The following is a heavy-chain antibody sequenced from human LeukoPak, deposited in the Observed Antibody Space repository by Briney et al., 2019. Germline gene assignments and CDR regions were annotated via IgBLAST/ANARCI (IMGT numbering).Heavy chain of an antibody. V-gene: IGHV3-21*01. D-gene: IGHD1-14*01. CDR3: ARGTLNIPGEHGAFDY. Sequence: GGPLRLSCAASGFTFSSYSMNWVRQAPGKGLEWVSSISTSSSYIHYADSVKGRFTISRDNAKNSLYLQMNSLRAEDTAVYYCARGTLNIPGEHGAFDYWGQGTLATVSS. CDR2: ISTSSSYI. J-gene: IGHJ4*02. CDR1: GFTFSSYS.